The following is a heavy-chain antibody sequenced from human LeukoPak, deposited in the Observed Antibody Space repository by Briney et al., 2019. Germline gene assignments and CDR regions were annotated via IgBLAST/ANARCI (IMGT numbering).Heavy chain of an antibody. CDR1: GFTFSSYA. J-gene: IGHJ3*02. CDR2: ISGSGGST. D-gene: IGHD2-2*01. V-gene: IGHV3-23*01. CDR3: ANIVVVPAATRAFAFDI. Sequence: GGSLRLSCAASGFTFSSYAMSWVRQAPGKGLEGVSAISGSGGSTYYADSVKGRFTISRDNSKNTLYLQMNSLRAEDTAVYYCANIVVVPAATRAFAFDIWGQGTMVTVSS.